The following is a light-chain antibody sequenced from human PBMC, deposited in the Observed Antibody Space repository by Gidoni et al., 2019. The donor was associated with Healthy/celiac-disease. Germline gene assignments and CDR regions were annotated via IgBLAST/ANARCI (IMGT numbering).Light chain of an antibody. CDR3: QAWDSRTVV. CDR1: KLGDKY. Sequence: TASITCPGDKLGDKYACWYQQKPGQSTVLVIYQDSKRPSGIPERFSGTNSGTTATLTVSGTQAMDEAEDGCQAWDSRTVVFGGGTKL. J-gene: IGLJ2*01. CDR2: QDS. V-gene: IGLV3-1*01.